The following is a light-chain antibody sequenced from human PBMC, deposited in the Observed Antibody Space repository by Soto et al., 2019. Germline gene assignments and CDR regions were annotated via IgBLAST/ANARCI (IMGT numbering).Light chain of an antibody. CDR1: SSDVGGYNH. V-gene: IGLV2-14*01. J-gene: IGLJ2*01. CDR3: CSYTSLSTVV. Sequence: QSALTQPASVSGSPGQSITISCTGTSSDVGGYNHVSLYQHSPGKAPKLILFAVSDRPSGVSHRFSGSKSGNTASLTISGLQADDEADYYCCSYTSLSTVVFGGGTKLTVL. CDR2: AVS.